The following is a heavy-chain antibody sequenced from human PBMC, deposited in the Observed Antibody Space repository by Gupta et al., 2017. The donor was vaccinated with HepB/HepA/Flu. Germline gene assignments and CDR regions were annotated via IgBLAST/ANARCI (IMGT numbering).Heavy chain of an antibody. CDR2: IYWDDDE. CDR3: SHCRYYYDSSGYSDAFDI. D-gene: IGHD3-22*01. CDR1: GFSLSTSGVG. J-gene: IGHJ3*02. V-gene: IGHV2-5*02. Sequence: QITLKESGPTLVKPTQTLTLTCSFSGFSLSTSGVGVGWIRQPPGKALEWLALIYWDDDERYSPSLKSRLTITKDTSKNQVVLTMTNMDPVDTATYYCSHCRYYYDSSGYSDAFDIWGQGTMVTVSS.